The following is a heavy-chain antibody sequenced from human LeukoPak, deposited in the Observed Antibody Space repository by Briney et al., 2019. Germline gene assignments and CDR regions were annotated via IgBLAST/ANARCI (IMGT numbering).Heavy chain of an antibody. Sequence: ASVKVSCKASGYTFTGYYMHWVRQAPGQGLEWMGWINPNSGGTNYAQKFQGWVTMTRDMSISTAYMELSRLRSDDTAVYYCAREHYSSKVGYFDYWGQGTLVTVSS. D-gene: IGHD6-13*01. CDR2: INPNSGGT. CDR1: GYTFTGYY. V-gene: IGHV1-2*04. J-gene: IGHJ4*02. CDR3: AREHYSSKVGYFDY.